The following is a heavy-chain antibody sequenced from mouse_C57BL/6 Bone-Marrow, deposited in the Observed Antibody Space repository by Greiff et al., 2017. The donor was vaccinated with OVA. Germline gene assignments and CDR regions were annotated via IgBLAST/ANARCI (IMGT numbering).Heavy chain of an antibody. D-gene: IGHD1-1*01. CDR3: ARERIYYYGSSNYAMDY. V-gene: IGHV5-4*01. CDR1: GFTFSSYA. Sequence: EVKVVESGGGLVKPGGSLKLSCAASGFTFSSYAMSWVRQTPEKRLEWVATISDGGSYTYYPDNVKGRFTISRDNAKNNLYLQMSHLKSEDTAMYYCARERIYYYGSSNYAMDYWGQGTSVTVSS. J-gene: IGHJ4*01. CDR2: ISDGGSYT.